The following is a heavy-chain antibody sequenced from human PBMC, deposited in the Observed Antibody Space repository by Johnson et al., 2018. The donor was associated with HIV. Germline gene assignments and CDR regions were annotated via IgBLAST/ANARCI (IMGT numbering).Heavy chain of an antibody. CDR1: RFTFSSYA. V-gene: IGHV3-30*04. CDR3: ARGPIADDAFDI. D-gene: IGHD3-16*02. J-gene: IGHJ3*02. CDR2: IWYDGSNK. Sequence: QVRLVESGGGVVQPGRSLRLSCAASRFTFSSYAMHWVRQAPGKGLELVAVIWYDGSNKYYTDSVKGRFTISRDNSKNTLYLQMNSLRAEYTAVYFCARGPIADDAFDIWGQGTMVTVSS.